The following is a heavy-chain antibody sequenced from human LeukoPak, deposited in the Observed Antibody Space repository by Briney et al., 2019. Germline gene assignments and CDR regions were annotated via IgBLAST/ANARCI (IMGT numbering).Heavy chain of an antibody. CDR2: FDPEDGET. D-gene: IGHD3-22*01. J-gene: IGHJ4*02. CDR3: ATIVSSGYAYFDY. CDR1: GYTFTELS. V-gene: IGHV1-24*01. Sequence: ASVKVSCKVSGYTFTELSMHWVRQAPGKGLEWMGGFDPEDGETIYAQKFQGRVTMTEDTSTDTAYMELSSLRSEDTAVYYCATIVSSGYAYFDYWGQGTLVTVSS.